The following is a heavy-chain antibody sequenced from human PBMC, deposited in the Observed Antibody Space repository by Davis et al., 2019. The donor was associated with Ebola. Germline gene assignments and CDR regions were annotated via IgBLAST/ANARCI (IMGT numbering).Heavy chain of an antibody. CDR3: ARGYYSGSGSYSGYFDY. D-gene: IGHD3-10*01. CDR2: IYTSGST. V-gene: IGHV4-4*07. Sequence: PSETLSLTCTVSGGSISSYYWSWIRQPAGKGLEWIGRIYTSGSTNYNPSLKSRVTMSVDTSKNQFSLKLSSVTAADTAVYYCARGYYSGSGSYSGYFDYWGQGTLVPVSS. CDR1: GGSISSYY. J-gene: IGHJ4*02.